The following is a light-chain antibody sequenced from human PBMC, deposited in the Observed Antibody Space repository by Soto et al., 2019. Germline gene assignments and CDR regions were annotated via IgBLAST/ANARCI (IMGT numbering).Light chain of an antibody. CDR1: SSNIGAGYD. CDR2: GNS. CDR3: AAWDDRLSGFV. J-gene: IGLJ1*01. V-gene: IGLV1-40*02. Sequence: QSVLTQPPSVSGAPGQRITISCSGSSSNIGAGYDVHWFQQFPGTAPQLLIHGNSNRPSGVPDRFSGSKSGTSASLAISGLRSEDEADYYCAAWDDRLSGFVFATGTKLTVL.